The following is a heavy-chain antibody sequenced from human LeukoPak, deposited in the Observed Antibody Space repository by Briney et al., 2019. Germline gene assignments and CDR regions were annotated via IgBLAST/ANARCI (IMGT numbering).Heavy chain of an antibody. V-gene: IGHV1-18*01. J-gene: IGHJ3*02. CDR2: ISAYNGNT. CDR1: GYTFTSYG. CDR3: ARVVRGVIITDAFDI. Sequence: ASVKVSCKASGYTFTSYGISWVRQAPGQGLEWMGWISAYNGNTNYAQKLQGRVTMTTDTSTSTAYMELRSLRSGDTAVYYCARVVRGVIITDAFDIWGQGTMVTVSS. D-gene: IGHD3-10*01.